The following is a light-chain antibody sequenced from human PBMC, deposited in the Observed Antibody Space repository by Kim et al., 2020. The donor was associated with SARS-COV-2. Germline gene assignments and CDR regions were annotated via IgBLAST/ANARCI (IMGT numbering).Light chain of an antibody. Sequence: SYELTQPPSVSVSPGQTASITCSGDKLGDKYACWYQQKPGQSPVLVIYQDSKRPSGIPERFSGSNSGNTATLTISGTQAIDEADYYCQAWVSSTAWVFGG. CDR3: QAWVSSTAWV. V-gene: IGLV3-1*01. CDR1: KLGDKY. CDR2: QDS. J-gene: IGLJ3*02.